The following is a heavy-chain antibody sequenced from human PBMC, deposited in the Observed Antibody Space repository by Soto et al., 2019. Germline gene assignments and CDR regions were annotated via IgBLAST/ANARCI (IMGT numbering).Heavy chain of an antibody. J-gene: IGHJ3*02. D-gene: IGHD3-3*01. V-gene: IGHV4-59*08. CDR1: GGSISSYY. CDR3: ARHGPYYDFWSGSRGPDAFDI. CDR2: IYYSGST. Sequence: PSETLSLTCTVSGGSISSYYWSWIRQPPGKGLECIVYIYYSGSTNYNPSLKSRVTISVDTSKNQFSLKLSSVTAADTAVYYCARHGPYYDFWSGSRGPDAFDIWGQGTMVTVSS.